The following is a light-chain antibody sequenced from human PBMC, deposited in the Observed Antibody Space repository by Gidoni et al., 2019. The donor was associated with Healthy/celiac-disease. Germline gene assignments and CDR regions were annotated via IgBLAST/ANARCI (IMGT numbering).Light chain of an antibody. Sequence: DIVFTQSPATLSLSPGERATLSCRASQSVSSYLAWYQQKPGQAPRLLIYDASNRATGSPARFSGSGSGTDFTLTISSLEPEECAVYYCQQRSNWPPTWTFGQGTKVEIK. V-gene: IGKV3-11*01. CDR1: QSVSSY. J-gene: IGKJ1*01. CDR3: QQRSNWPPTWT. CDR2: DAS.